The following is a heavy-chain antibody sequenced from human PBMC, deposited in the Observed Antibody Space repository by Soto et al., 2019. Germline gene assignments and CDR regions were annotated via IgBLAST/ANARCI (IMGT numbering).Heavy chain of an antibody. CDR2: INPSGGST. CDR1: GYTFTSYY. V-gene: IGHV1-46*01. Sequence: ASVKVSCKASGYTFTSYYMHWVRQAPGQGLEWMGIINPSGGSTSYAQKFQGRVTMIRDTSTSTVYMELSSLRSEDTAVYYCARDMGRRYCSSTSCYFPFDPWGQGTLVTVSS. CDR3: ARDMGRRYCSSTSCYFPFDP. J-gene: IGHJ5*02. D-gene: IGHD2-2*01.